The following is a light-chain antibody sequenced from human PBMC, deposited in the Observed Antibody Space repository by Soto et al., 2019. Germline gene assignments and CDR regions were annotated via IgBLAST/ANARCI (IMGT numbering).Light chain of an antibody. J-gene: IGKJ3*01. Sequence: DIQMTQSPSSLSASVGDRVTITCRASQTITTYLNWYQQKPGKAPGLLIYAASSLHSGVPSRFSGSGSGTDFTLPISSLQPEDFATYYCQQSHSYPMTFGPGTTVDIK. V-gene: IGKV1-39*01. CDR3: QQSHSYPMT. CDR2: AAS. CDR1: QTITTY.